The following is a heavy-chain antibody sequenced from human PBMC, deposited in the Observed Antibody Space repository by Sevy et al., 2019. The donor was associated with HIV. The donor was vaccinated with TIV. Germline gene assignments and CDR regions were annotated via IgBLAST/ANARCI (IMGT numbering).Heavy chain of an antibody. CDR2: IYYTGKT. D-gene: IGHD4-17*01. CDR3: ARRTAETTTSGWFDP. J-gene: IGHJ5*02. V-gene: IGHV4-39*01. CDR1: GASIDSSSYY. Sequence: SETLSLTCTVSGASIDSSSYYWGWIRQPPGKGLEWIGTIYYTGKTYYVPSLKSRVTISADMPNNQFSLRLRSVTAADTAVYYCARRTAETTTSGWFDPWGQGTLVTVSS.